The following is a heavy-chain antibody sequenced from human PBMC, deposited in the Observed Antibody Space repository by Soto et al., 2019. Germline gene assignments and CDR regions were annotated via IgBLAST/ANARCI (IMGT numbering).Heavy chain of an antibody. V-gene: IGHV3-21*01. CDR1: GFTFSSHS. CDR3: ARSGGGYSGYDRFDY. CDR2: ITSSSSYI. J-gene: IGHJ4*02. D-gene: IGHD5-12*01. Sequence: GGSLRLSCAASGFTFSSHSMNWVRQAPGKGLEWVSSITSSSSYIYYADSVKGRFTISRDNAKNSLYLQMNSPRAEDTAVYYCARSGGGYSGYDRFDYWGQGTLVTVSS.